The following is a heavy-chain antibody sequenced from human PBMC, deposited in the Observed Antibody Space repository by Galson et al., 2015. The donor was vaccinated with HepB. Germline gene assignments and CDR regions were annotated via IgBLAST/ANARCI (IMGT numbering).Heavy chain of an antibody. Sequence: SLRLSCAASTLILTKYAMTWVRQAPGKGLEWVSVVSANGATTHYADSVRGRFTIFRDNSKNTLLLQLNSLRAEDTAMYFCAKDGIMVANNPYHFHYWGQGTLVTVSS. J-gene: IGHJ4*02. CDR2: VSANGATT. CDR1: TLILTKYA. D-gene: IGHD2-15*01. CDR3: AKDGIMVANNPYHFHY. V-gene: IGHV3-23*01.